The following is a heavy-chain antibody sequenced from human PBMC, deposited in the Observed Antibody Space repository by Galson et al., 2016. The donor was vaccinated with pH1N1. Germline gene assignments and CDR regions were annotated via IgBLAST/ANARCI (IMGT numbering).Heavy chain of an antibody. CDR1: GDSVSSGDYY. CDR3: ARECSGGSCYYYYNSHGMDV. Sequence: TLSLTCSVSGDSVSSGDYYWSWIRQSPGRGLEWIGCISGSGRTYYNPSLKSRLTISLDTSKNQFSLRLASVTATDTAVYYCARECSGGSCYYYYNSHGMDVWGQGATVIVSS. J-gene: IGHJ6*02. D-gene: IGHD2-15*01. V-gene: IGHV4-30-4*01. CDR2: ISGSGRT.